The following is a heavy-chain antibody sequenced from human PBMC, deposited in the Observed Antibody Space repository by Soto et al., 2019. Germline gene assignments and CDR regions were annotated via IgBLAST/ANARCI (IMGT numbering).Heavy chain of an antibody. V-gene: IGHV3-53*01. CDR1: GFTVSSNC. CDR2: IYSGGST. CDR3: ARDWGSSGYYDAFDI. D-gene: IGHD3-22*01. J-gene: IGHJ3*02. Sequence: EVQLVESGGGLIQPGGSLRLSCAASGFTVSSNCMSWVRQAPGKGLEWVSVIYSGGSTYYADSVKGRFTISRDNSKNTLYLQMNSLRAEDTAVYYCARDWGSSGYYDAFDIWGQGTMVTVSS.